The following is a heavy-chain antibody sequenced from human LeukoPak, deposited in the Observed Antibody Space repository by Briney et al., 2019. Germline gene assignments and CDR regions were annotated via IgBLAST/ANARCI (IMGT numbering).Heavy chain of an antibody. J-gene: IGHJ4*02. CDR1: GFTFSNYG. CDR2: MQYDGSVE. Sequence: HSGGSLRLSCAASGFTFSNYGIHWVRQAPGKGLEWVTFMQYDGSVEFYADSVKGRFTISRDNSKNTAFLQMSGLRTEDTAVYYCARVMVRGVIYPSSYGYWGQGTLVTVSS. V-gene: IGHV3-30*02. CDR3: ARVMVRGVIYPSSYGY. D-gene: IGHD3-10*01.